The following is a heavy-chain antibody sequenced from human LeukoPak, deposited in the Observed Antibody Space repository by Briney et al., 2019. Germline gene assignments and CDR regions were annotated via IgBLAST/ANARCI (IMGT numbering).Heavy chain of an antibody. V-gene: IGHV3-48*01. CDR2: ISSSGSTI. D-gene: IGHD1-14*01. CDR3: AKAEPASGYDY. CDR1: GFTFSSYS. Sequence: PGGSLRLSCAASGFTFSSYSMNWVRQAPGKGLEWVSYISSSGSTIYYADSVKGRFTISRDNAKNSVYLQMNGLRAEDTAVYYCAKAEPASGYDYWGQGTLVTVSS. J-gene: IGHJ4*02.